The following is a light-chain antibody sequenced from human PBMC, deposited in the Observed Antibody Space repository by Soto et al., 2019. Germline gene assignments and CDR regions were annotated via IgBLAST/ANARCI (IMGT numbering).Light chain of an antibody. V-gene: IGLV1-44*01. CDR2: GDT. Sequence: QSVLTQPPSASGTPGQRVTISCSGSSPNIGGNTVKWYQQVPGTAPKLLIHGDTLRPSGVPDRFSGSKSGTSASLAISGLQSEDEAEYYCATWDDSLNGVVFGGGTKLTVL. J-gene: IGLJ2*01. CDR3: ATWDDSLNGVV. CDR1: SPNIGGNT.